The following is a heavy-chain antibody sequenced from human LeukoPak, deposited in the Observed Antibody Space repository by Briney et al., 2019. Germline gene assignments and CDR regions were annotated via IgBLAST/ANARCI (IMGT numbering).Heavy chain of an antibody. V-gene: IGHV3-20*04. CDR1: ALTFDDYD. J-gene: IGHJ6*03. Sequence: GGSLRLTCAASALTFDDYDMCWVRQVPAKGLEWVSVINWNSGSTAYADSVKGRFTISRDNAKNSLYLQMNSLRVEDTALYYCARDQLLDFYYYYMDVWGKGTTVTVSS. CDR2: INWNSGST. CDR3: ARDQLLDFYYYYMDV. D-gene: IGHD1-26*01.